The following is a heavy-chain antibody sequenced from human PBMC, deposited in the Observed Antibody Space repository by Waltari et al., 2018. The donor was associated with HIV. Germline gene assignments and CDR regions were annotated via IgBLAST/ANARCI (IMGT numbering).Heavy chain of an antibody. J-gene: IGHJ6*02. D-gene: IGHD6-13*01. V-gene: IGHV3-23*01. CDR1: GFTFRNYG. CDR2: ISGSGGST. CDR3: VKEYQYSHSWYSYYGMDV. Sequence: EGEGLESGGGLVPPWGFLGPSCAASGFTFRNYGMGWVRQAPGKGLEWVSTISGSGGSTYYADSVKGRFTVSRDNSKNTLYLQMNSLRAEDTAVYFCVKEYQYSHSWYSYYGMDVWGQGTTVTVSS.